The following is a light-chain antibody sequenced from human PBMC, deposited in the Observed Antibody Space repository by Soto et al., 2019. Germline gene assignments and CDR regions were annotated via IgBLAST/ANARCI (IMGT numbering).Light chain of an antibody. CDR1: SSNIGNNY. CDR2: DNN. CDR3: GTWDSSLSAVV. V-gene: IGLV1-51*01. Sequence: QSVLTQPPSVSAAPGQKVTISGSGSSSNIGNNYVSWYQQLTGTAPKLLIYDNNKRPSGIPDRFSGSKSGTSATLGITGLQTGDEADYYCGTWDSSLSAVVFGGGTKLTVL. J-gene: IGLJ2*01.